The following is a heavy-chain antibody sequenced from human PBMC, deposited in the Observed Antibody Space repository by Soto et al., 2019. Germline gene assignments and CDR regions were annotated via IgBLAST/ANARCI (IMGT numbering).Heavy chain of an antibody. CDR2: IKSKTDGGTT. V-gene: IGHV3-15*01. CDR1: VFTFSNAW. Sequence: VGSLRLACAASVFTFSNAWMSCVRHSPGKWLEWVGRIKSKTDGGTTDYAAPVKGRFTISRDDSKNTLYLQMNSLKTEDTAVYYCTTEFYDFWSGYFEYWGQRTPVTVSS. J-gene: IGHJ4*02. CDR3: TTEFYDFWSGYFEY. D-gene: IGHD3-3*01.